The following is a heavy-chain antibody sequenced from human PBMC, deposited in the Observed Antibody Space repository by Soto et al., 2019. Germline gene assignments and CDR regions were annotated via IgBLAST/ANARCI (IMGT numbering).Heavy chain of an antibody. D-gene: IGHD2-2*01. V-gene: IGHV4-4*02. Sequence: QQQGKGLEWIGEIYHSGSTNYNPSLKSRVTISVDKSKNQFSLKLSSVTAADTAVYYCARAEDIVVVPAAPVRTFDIWGQGTMVTVSS. J-gene: IGHJ3*02. CDR3: ARAEDIVVVPAAPVRTFDI. CDR2: IYHSGST.